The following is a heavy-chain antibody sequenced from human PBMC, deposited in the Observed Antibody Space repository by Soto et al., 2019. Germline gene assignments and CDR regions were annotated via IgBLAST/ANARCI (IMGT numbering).Heavy chain of an antibody. Sequence: QITLKESGPTLVKPTQTLTLTCSFSGFSFSTTGVGVAWIRQPPGKALEWLGIIYWDDDERYSPSLNTRLTITKDTSRNQVVLTMTNVDPVDTATYYCAHTPGAYCSSINCYFYQWGQGTLVTFSS. D-gene: IGHD2-2*01. CDR3: AHTPGAYCSSINCYFYQ. CDR2: IYWDDDE. V-gene: IGHV2-5*02. CDR1: GFSFSTTGVG. J-gene: IGHJ4*02.